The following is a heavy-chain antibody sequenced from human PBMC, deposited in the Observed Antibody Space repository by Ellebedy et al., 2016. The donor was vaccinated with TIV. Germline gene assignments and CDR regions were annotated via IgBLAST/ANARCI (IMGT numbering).Heavy chain of an antibody. CDR3: AKGGAGDHGY. J-gene: IGHJ4*02. D-gene: IGHD7-27*01. CDR1: GFTFSSFA. CDR2: ITGTGVTS. Sequence: GGSLRLSCTASGFTFSSFAMTWVRQTPGKGLEWVSTITGTGVTSFYADFVKGRFTISRDNSKNTLYLQMNSLRVEDTAVYYCAKGGAGDHGYWGQGTLVTVSS. V-gene: IGHV3-23*01.